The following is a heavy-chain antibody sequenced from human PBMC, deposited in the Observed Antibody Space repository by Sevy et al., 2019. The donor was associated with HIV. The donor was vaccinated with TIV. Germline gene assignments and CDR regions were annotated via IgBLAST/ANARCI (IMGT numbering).Heavy chain of an antibody. CDR3: ATTKDYYESSGYPFDY. J-gene: IGHJ4*02. CDR1: GRTLTQVS. D-gene: IGHD5-12*01. Sequence: ASVKVSCKVSGRTLTQVSIHWVRQAPGKGPEWMGTFDPEDDEKIYAQKFQGRVTMTEDTSTDTAYMELSRLSSEDTAVYYCATTKDYYESSGYPFDYWGQGTLVTVSS. CDR2: FDPEDDEK. V-gene: IGHV1-24*01.